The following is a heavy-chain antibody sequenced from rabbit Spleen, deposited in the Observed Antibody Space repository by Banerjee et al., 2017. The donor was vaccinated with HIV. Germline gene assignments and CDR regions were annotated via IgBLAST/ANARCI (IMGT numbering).Heavy chain of an antibody. D-gene: IGHD7-1*01. V-gene: IGHV1S45*01. CDR1: GVSFSSSDY. CDR2: IAGSSSAFT. J-gene: IGHJ6*01. Sequence: QEKLVESGGDLVKPGSSLTLTCTASGVSFSSSDYICWVRQAPGKGLEWLSCIAGSSSAFTYSATWAKGRFTISKTSSTTVTLQMTSLTVADTATYFCARDTGTSFSSYGMDLWGPGTLVTVS. CDR3: ARDTGTSFSSYGMDL.